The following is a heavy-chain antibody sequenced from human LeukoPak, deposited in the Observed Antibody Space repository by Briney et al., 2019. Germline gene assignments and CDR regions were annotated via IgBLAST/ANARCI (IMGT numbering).Heavy chain of an antibody. V-gene: IGHV1-58*01. CDR2: IVVGSGNT. J-gene: IGHJ5*02. CDR3: AASLGIGYCSSTSCFGFDP. D-gene: IGHD2-2*03. CDR1: GFTFTSSA. Sequence: SVKVSCKASGFTFTSSAVQWVRQARGQRLEWIGWIVVGSGNTNYAQKFQERVTITRDMSTSTAYMELSSLRSEDTAAYYCAASLGIGYCSSTSCFGFDPWGQGTLVTVSS.